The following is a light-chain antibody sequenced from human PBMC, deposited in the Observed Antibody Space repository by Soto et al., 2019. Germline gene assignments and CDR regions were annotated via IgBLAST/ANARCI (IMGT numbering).Light chain of an antibody. V-gene: IGKV3-20*01. Sequence: EIVLTQSPGTLSLSPGERATLSCRASQSVGRNYLAWYQQKPGQAPRLLIYGASSRATGIPDRFSGSGSGTDFTLTIGRLEPEDFAVYYCQHYDNTPPSVTFGPGTKVDI. CDR3: QHYDNTPPSVT. CDR2: GAS. CDR1: QSVGRNY. J-gene: IGKJ3*01.